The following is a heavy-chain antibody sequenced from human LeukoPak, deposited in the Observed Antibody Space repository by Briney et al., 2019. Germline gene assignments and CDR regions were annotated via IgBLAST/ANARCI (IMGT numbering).Heavy chain of an antibody. Sequence: GGSLRLSCAASGFTFSNAWMSWVRQAPGKGLEWVGRSKSKTDGGTTDYAAPVKGRFTISRDDSSNTVYLQMNSLKTEDTAVYYCAKDLSYYDSSGLDYWGQGTLVTVSS. CDR3: AKDLSYYDSSGLDY. D-gene: IGHD3-22*01. CDR1: GFTFSNAW. V-gene: IGHV3-15*01. CDR2: SKSKTDGGTT. J-gene: IGHJ4*02.